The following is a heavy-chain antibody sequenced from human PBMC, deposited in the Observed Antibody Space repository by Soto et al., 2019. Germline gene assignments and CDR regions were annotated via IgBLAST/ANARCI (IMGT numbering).Heavy chain of an antibody. CDR1: GFTFSSYA. V-gene: IGHV3-30-3*01. CDR3: ARDHDYGLQYAFDI. J-gene: IGHJ3*02. D-gene: IGHD4-17*01. Sequence: QMQLVESGGGVVQPGRSLRLSCAASGFTFSSYAMHWVRQAPGKGLEWVAVISYDGSNKYYADSVKGRFTISRDNSKNTLYLQMNSLRAEDTAVYYCARDHDYGLQYAFDIWGQGTMVTVSS. CDR2: ISYDGSNK.